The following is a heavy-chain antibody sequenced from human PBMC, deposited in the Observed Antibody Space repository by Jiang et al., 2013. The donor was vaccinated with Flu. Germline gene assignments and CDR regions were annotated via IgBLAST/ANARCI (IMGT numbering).Heavy chain of an antibody. V-gene: IGHV4-59*08. Sequence: GLVKPSETLSLTCTVSGGSISSYYWSWIRQPPGKGLEWIGYIYYSGSTNYNPSLKSRVTISVDTSKNQFSLKLSSVTAADTAVYYCATSTQFGELLPIDAFDIWGQGTMVTVSS. CDR3: ATSTQFGELLPIDAFDI. CDR1: GGSISSYY. CDR2: IYYSGST. D-gene: IGHD3-10*01. J-gene: IGHJ3*02.